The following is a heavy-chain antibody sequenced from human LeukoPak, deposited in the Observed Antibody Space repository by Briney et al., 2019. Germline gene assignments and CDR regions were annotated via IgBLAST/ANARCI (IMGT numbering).Heavy chain of an antibody. CDR1: GFTFSSYG. CDR3: ARGDSSGYRASDAFDI. Sequence: GGSLRLSCAASGFTFSSYGMHWVRQAPGKGLEWVAVISYDGSNKYYADSVKGRFTISRDNSKNTLYLQMNSLRAEDTAVYYCARGDSSGYRASDAFDIWGQGTMVTVSS. CDR2: ISYDGSNK. D-gene: IGHD3-22*01. V-gene: IGHV3-30*19. J-gene: IGHJ3*02.